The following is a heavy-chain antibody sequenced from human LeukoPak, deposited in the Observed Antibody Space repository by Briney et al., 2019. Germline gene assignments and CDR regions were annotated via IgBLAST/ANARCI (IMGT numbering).Heavy chain of an antibody. Sequence: GASVKVSCKASGYTFTSYDINWVRQATGQGLEWMGWMNPNSGNTGYAQKFQGRVTMTRDTSTSTVYMELTGLRSEDTAVYYCARERGVPFDYWGQGTLVTVSS. V-gene: IGHV1-8*01. CDR1: GYTFTSYD. CDR2: MNPNSGNT. CDR3: ARERGVPFDY. D-gene: IGHD3-16*01. J-gene: IGHJ4*02.